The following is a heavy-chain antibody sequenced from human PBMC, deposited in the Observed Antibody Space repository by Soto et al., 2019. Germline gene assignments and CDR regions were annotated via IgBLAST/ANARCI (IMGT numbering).Heavy chain of an antibody. Sequence: EVQLLESGGGLVQPGGSLRLSCAASGFTFSSYAMSWVRQAPGKGLEWVSAISGSGGSTYYADSVKGRFTISRDNSKNTLDLQMNSLRAEDTAVYYCAKDRADYDFWSGYYRYLGPSDYWGQGTLVTVSS. CDR2: ISGSGGST. CDR3: AKDRADYDFWSGYYRYLGPSDY. J-gene: IGHJ4*02. V-gene: IGHV3-23*01. D-gene: IGHD3-3*01. CDR1: GFTFSSYA.